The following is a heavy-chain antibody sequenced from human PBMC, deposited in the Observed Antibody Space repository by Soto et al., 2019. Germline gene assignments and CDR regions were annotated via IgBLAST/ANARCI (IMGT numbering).Heavy chain of an antibody. D-gene: IGHD5-12*01. V-gene: IGHV3-30-3*01. Sequence: QVHLVESGGGVVQPGRSLRLSCAASGFTFNSYTIHWVRQAPGKGLEWVAVTSYDGSNKYYADSVKGRFTISRDNSKNTLYLQMNSLRAEDTAVYYCARDLRGPPYSGYDFIYWGQGTLVTVSS. CDR3: ARDLRGPPYSGYDFIY. CDR2: TSYDGSNK. CDR1: GFTFNSYT. J-gene: IGHJ4*02.